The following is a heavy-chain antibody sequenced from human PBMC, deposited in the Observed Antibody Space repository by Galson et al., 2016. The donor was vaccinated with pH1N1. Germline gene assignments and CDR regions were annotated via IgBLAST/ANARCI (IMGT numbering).Heavy chain of an antibody. CDR1: GFPFSHYY. D-gene: IGHD3-10*01. CDR2: ISGSDTTI. J-gene: IGHJ3*01. V-gene: IGHV3-11*01. CDR3: ARDHFGWAFDV. Sequence: SLRLSCAASGFPFSHYYMGWIRQAPGKGLEWISYISGSDTTIYYADSVRGRFTISSDNAQNSLYLHMNSLSAEDTAVYYCARDHFGWAFDVWGQGTMVTVSP.